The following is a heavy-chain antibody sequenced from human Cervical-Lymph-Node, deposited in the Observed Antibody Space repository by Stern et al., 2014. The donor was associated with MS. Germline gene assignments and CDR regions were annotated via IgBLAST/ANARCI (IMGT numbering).Heavy chain of an antibody. J-gene: IGHJ5*02. V-gene: IGHV4-31*03. CDR1: GGSISGGGYS. Sequence: QVQLVESGPGLVKPSQTLSLTCTVSGGSISGGGYSWSWIRQHPGKGLEWIGYIHYNGNTYYNPSLNSRVTISVDTSQNQFSLKMNSMTAADTAVYYCARGAVPGASWFAPWGQGTLVTVSS. CDR3: ARGAVPGASWFAP. D-gene: IGHD6-19*01. CDR2: IHYNGNT.